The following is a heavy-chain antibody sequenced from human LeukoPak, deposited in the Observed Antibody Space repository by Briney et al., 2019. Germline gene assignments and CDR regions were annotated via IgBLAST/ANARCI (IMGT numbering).Heavy chain of an antibody. Sequence: ASVKVSCKASGGTFSSYAIIWVRQAPGQGLEWMGWINTNTGNPTYAQGFTGWFVFSLDTSVSTAYLQISSLKAEDTAVYYCARDGSGYDYVWGSYRPFDYWGQGTLVTVSS. J-gene: IGHJ4*02. CDR2: INTNTGNP. D-gene: IGHD3-16*02. V-gene: IGHV7-4-1*02. CDR3: ARDGSGYDYVWGSYRPFDY. CDR1: GGTFSSYA.